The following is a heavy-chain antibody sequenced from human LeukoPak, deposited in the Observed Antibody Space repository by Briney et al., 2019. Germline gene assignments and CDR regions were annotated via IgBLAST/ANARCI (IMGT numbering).Heavy chain of an antibody. J-gene: IGHJ4*02. Sequence: SETLSLTCTVSGGSISTYYWSWIRQPPGKGLEWIGYIYSSGGTNYNPSLKSRVTMSVDTSKNQFSLKLSSVTAADTAVYYCARDLLGRGGSFDYWGQGTLVTVSS. D-gene: IGHD3-10*01. V-gene: IGHV4-59*01. CDR3: ARDLLGRGGSFDY. CDR1: GGSISTYY. CDR2: IYSSGGT.